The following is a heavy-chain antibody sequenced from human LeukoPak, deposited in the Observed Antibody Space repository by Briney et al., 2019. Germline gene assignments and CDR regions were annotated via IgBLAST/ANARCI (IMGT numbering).Heavy chain of an antibody. Sequence: GGSLRLSCAASGFTFSSYEMNWVRQAPGKGLEWVSYISSSGSTIYYADSVKGRFTISRDNSKNTLYLQMNSLRAEDTAVYYCAREGGYCSGGSCYSGVFDIWGQGTMVTVSS. J-gene: IGHJ3*02. CDR1: GFTFSSYE. CDR2: ISSSGSTI. CDR3: AREGGYCSGGSCYSGVFDI. V-gene: IGHV3-48*03. D-gene: IGHD2-15*01.